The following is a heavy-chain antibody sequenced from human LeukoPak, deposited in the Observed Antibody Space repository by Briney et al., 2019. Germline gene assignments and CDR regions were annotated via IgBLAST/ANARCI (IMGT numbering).Heavy chain of an antibody. CDR3: ARVNYYDSSGYYYGPSYYFDY. V-gene: IGHV4-61*08. J-gene: IGHJ4*02. CDR1: GGSISSGGYY. D-gene: IGHD3-22*01. Sequence: PSETLSLTCTVSGGSISSGGYYWSWIRQPPGKGLEWIGYIYYSGSTNYNPSLKSRVSISVDTSKNQFSLKLSSVTAADTAVYYCARVNYYDSSGYYYGPSYYFDYWGQGTLVTVSS. CDR2: IYYSGST.